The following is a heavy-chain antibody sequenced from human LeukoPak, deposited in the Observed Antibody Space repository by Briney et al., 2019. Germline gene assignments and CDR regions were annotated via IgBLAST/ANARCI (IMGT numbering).Heavy chain of an antibody. D-gene: IGHD3-22*01. V-gene: IGHV1-18*01. CDR1: SYTFTSYG. CDR3: ARGRNYYDSSGPGFDY. J-gene: IGHJ4*02. CDR2: ISAYNGNT. Sequence: ASVTVSCKASSYTFTSYGISWVRQAPGQGLEWMGWISAYNGNTNYAQKFQGRVTMTTDTSTSTAYMELRSLRSDDTAVYYCARGRNYYDSSGPGFDYWGQGTLVTVS.